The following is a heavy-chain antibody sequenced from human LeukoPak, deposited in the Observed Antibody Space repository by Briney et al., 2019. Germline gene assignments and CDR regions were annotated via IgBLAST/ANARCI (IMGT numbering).Heavy chain of an antibody. CDR1: GFTFDDYG. D-gene: IGHD3-10*01. J-gene: IGHJ4*02. V-gene: IGHV3-20*04. CDR2: INWNGGST. Sequence: GGSLRLTCAASGFTFDDYGMSWVRQAPGKGLEWVSGINWNGGSTGYADSVKGRFTISRDNAKNSLYLQMNSLRAEDTALYYCARVRYYYGSGSYLPYYFDYWGQGTLVTVSS. CDR3: ARVRYYYGSGSYLPYYFDY.